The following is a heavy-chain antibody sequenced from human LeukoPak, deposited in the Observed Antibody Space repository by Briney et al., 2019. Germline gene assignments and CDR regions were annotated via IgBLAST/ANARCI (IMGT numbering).Heavy chain of an antibody. D-gene: IGHD3-10*01. J-gene: IGHJ5*02. CDR1: GYTFTSYD. CDR3: ATALTILRWFTPREGWFDP. Sequence: ASVKVSCKASGYTFTSYDINWVRQATGQGLEWMGWMNPNSGNTGYAQKFQGRVTMTRNTSISTAYMELSSLRSEDTAVYYCATALTILRWFTPREGWFDPWGQGTLVTVSS. V-gene: IGHV1-8*01. CDR2: MNPNSGNT.